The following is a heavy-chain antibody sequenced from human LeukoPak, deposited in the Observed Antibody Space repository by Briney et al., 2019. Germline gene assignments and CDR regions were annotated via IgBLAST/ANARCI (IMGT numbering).Heavy chain of an antibody. Sequence: PGGSLRLSCAASGFTFSTYSMNWVRQAPGKGLEWVSSISSSSSYIYYADSVKGRFTISRDNAKNSLYLQMNSLRAEDTAVYYCARESDGSGSYWDYWGQGTLVTVSS. CDR2: ISSSSSYI. CDR1: GFTFSTYS. CDR3: ARESDGSGSYWDY. J-gene: IGHJ4*02. D-gene: IGHD3-10*01. V-gene: IGHV3-21*01.